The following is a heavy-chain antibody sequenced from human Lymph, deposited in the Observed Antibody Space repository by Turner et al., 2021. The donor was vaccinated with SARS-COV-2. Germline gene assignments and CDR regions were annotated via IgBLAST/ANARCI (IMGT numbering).Heavy chain of an antibody. Sequence: QVQLVQSGAEAKKPGASVTVSCKASGYTFTSYDINWVRQATGQGLEWMGWMNLNSGNTGYAKNFQGRVTMTRNISISTDYMELSTLRSEETAVYYCARGRYSGGGMDVWGQGTTVTVSS. CDR3: ARGRYSGGGMDV. J-gene: IGHJ6*02. V-gene: IGHV1-8*01. CDR2: MNLNSGNT. D-gene: IGHD1-26*01. CDR1: GYTFTSYD.